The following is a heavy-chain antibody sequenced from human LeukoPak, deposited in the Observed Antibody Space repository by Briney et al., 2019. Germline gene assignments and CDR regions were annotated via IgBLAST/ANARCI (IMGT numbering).Heavy chain of an antibody. Sequence: GGSLRLSCTASTLTLNNYWMSWVRQAPGKGLEWVANIKQDGSEKYHVDSVKGRFTISRDDAKNSLYLQMNSLRAEDTAVYYCARARRDCSGGSCYPDYNWFDPWGQGTLVTVSS. V-gene: IGHV3-7*02. J-gene: IGHJ5*02. D-gene: IGHD2-15*01. CDR1: TLTLNNYW. CDR3: ARARRDCSGGSCYPDYNWFDP. CDR2: IKQDGSEK.